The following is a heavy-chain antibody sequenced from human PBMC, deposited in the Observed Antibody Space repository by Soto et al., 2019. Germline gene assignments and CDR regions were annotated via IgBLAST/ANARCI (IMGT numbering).Heavy chain of an antibody. CDR2: FDPEDGET. CDR1: GYTLTELS. D-gene: IGHD1-26*01. CDR3: ARGAHRVVGAIAPTDY. Sequence: GASVKVSCKVSGYTLTELSMHWVRQAPGKGLEWMGGFDPEDGETIYAQKFQGRVTMTEDTSTDTAYMELSSLRSEDTAVYYCARGAHRVVGAIAPTDYWGQGTLVTVSS. V-gene: IGHV1-24*01. J-gene: IGHJ4*02.